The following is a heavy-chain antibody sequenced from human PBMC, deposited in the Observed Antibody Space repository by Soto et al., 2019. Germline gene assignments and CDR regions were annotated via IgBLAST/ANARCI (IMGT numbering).Heavy chain of an antibody. J-gene: IGHJ4*02. Sequence: GGSLRLSCAASGFSVRSSHMSWVRQAPGKGLEWVSIMYSGGDTYYAVSVKGRFTISRDNSKNTVFLQMNSLRADDTAVYYCARGNYGGFDYWGQGTLVTVSS. CDR3: ARGNYGGFDY. D-gene: IGHD4-17*01. CDR2: MYSGGDT. V-gene: IGHV3-53*01. CDR1: GFSVRSSH.